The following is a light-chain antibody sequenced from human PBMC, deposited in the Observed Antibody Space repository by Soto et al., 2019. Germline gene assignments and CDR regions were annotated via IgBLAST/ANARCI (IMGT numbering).Light chain of an antibody. CDR1: QGISSY. Sequence: AIRMTQSPSSLSASTGDRVTITCRASQGISSYLAWYQQKPGKAPKLLIYAASTLQSGVPSRFSGSGSGTEFALTISRLQPDAFATYYCQQYNTYGTFGQGTKVDI. CDR2: AAS. CDR3: QQYNTYGT. V-gene: IGKV1-8*01. J-gene: IGKJ1*01.